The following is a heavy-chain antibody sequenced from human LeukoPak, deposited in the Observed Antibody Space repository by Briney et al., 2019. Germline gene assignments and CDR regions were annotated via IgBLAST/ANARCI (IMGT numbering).Heavy chain of an antibody. CDR1: GFTFTNHY. V-gene: IGHV3-72*01. Sequence: GGSLRLSCAASGFTFTNHYMGWGGQAPGRGLEWIARITNKPSTYTTAYAASVKGRFIVSRDDSKNSLHLQMNSLKTEDTAVYYCARDTATALDYWGQGTLVTVSS. D-gene: IGHD5-18*01. CDR3: ARDTATALDY. J-gene: IGHJ4*02. CDR2: ITNKPSTYTT.